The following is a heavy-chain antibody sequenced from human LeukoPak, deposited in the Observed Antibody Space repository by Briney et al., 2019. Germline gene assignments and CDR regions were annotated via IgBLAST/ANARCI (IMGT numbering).Heavy chain of an antibody. V-gene: IGHV1-2*02. Sequence: ASVKVSCKASGYTFTGYYMHWVRQAPGQGLEWMGWINPNSGGTNYAQKFQGRVTMTRDTSISTAYMELSRLRSDDTAVYYCARRGYSGYDHYYYYYYMDVWGKGTTVTVSS. J-gene: IGHJ6*03. CDR1: GYTFTGYY. D-gene: IGHD5-12*01. CDR3: ARRGYSGYDHYYYYYYMDV. CDR2: INPNSGGT.